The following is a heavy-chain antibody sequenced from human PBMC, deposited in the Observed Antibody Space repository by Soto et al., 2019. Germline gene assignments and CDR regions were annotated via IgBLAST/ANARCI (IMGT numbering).Heavy chain of an antibody. Sequence: QVQLVQSGAEVKKPGSSVKVSCKVSGGTFSNYAIDWVRLAPGHGLEWMGGIVPIFGTTYYTQKFQGRAIIVADESTTTADLVMSSLRSEATAMYLCARVEAVAGLYNYHGLDVWGQGTAVTVAS. CDR2: IVPIFGTT. D-gene: IGHD6-19*01. V-gene: IGHV1-69*12. J-gene: IGHJ6*02. CDR3: ARVEAVAGLYNYHGLDV. CDR1: GGTFSNYA.